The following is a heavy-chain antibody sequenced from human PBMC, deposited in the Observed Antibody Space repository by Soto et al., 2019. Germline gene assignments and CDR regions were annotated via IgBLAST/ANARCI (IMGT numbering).Heavy chain of an antibody. V-gene: IGHV3-74*01. J-gene: IGHJ4*02. CDR2: INSDGSSI. D-gene: IGHD6-19*01. CDR1: GFTFSSYW. Sequence: LRLSCAASGFTFSSYWMHWVRQAPGKGLVWVSRINSDGSSISYADSVKGRFTISRDNAKNTLYLQMNSLRVEDTAVYYCARETGYSSGWRQDYWGQGTLVTVSS. CDR3: ARETGYSSGWRQDY.